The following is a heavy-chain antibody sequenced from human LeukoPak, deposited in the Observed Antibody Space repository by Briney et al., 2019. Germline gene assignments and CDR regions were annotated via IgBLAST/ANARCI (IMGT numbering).Heavy chain of an antibody. V-gene: IGHV4-34*01. CDR1: GGSFSGYY. Sequence: PSETLSLTCAVYGGSFSGYYWSWIRQPPGKGLEWIGEINHSGSTNYNPSLKSRVTISVDTSKNQFSLKLSSVTAADTAVYYCARDPPQGGLVLEWAWFDPWGQGTLVTVSS. J-gene: IGHJ5*02. CDR3: ARDPPQGGLVLEWAWFDP. D-gene: IGHD3/OR15-3a*01. CDR2: INHSGST.